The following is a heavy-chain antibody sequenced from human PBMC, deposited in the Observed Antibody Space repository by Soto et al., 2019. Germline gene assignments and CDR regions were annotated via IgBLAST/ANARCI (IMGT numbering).Heavy chain of an antibody. CDR2: ISGSGCST. V-gene: IGHV3-23*01. CDR3: AKDKYVVVVPAASDY. Sequence: GGSLRLSCAASGFTFSSYAMSWVRQAPGKGLEWVSAISGSGCSTYYADSVKGRFTISRDNSKNTLYLQMNCLRAEDTAVYYCAKDKYVVVVPAASDYWGQGTLVTVSS. J-gene: IGHJ4*02. CDR1: GFTFSSYA. D-gene: IGHD2-2*01.